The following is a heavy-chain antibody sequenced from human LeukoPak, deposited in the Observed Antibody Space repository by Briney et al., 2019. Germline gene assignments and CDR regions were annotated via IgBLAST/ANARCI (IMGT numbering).Heavy chain of an antibody. CDR1: GGSISSSSYY. D-gene: IGHD4-17*01. Sequence: SETLSLTCTVSGGSISSSSYYWGWIRQPPGKGLEWIGSIYYSGSTYYNPSLKSRVTISVDTSKNQFSLKLSSVTAADTAVYYCASRMTTVTNIDYWGQGTLVTVSS. V-gene: IGHV4-39*07. J-gene: IGHJ4*02. CDR3: ASRMTTVTNIDY. CDR2: IYYSGST.